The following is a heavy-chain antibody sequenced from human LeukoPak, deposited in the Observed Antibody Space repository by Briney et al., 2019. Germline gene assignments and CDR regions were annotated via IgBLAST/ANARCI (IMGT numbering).Heavy chain of an antibody. V-gene: IGHV4-4*02. D-gene: IGHD2-2*01. CDR1: GGSISSSNW. Sequence: SETLSLTCAVSGGSISSSNWWSWVRQPPGKRLEGIGYVYYSGTTNYNPSLRSRVTISVDTSKNQFSLKLNSVTAADTAVYYCARGREDFILVPGTKRKSYYMDVWGKGTTVTVSS. J-gene: IGHJ6*03. CDR3: ARGREDFILVPGTKRKSYYMDV. CDR2: VYYSGTT.